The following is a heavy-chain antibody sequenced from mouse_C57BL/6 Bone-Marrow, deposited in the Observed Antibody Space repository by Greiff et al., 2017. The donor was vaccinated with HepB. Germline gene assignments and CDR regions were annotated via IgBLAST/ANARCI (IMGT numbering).Heavy chain of an antibody. V-gene: IGHV1-81*01. CDR2: IYPRSGNT. CDR3: ARRHGSSYFDY. Sequence: QVQLKQSGAELARPGASVKLSCKASGYTFTSYGISWVKQRTGQGLEWIGEIYPRSGNTYYNEKLKGKATLTANKSSSTAYMELRSLTSEDSAVYFCARRHGSSYFDYWGQGTTLTVSS. J-gene: IGHJ2*01. CDR1: GYTFTSYG. D-gene: IGHD1-1*01.